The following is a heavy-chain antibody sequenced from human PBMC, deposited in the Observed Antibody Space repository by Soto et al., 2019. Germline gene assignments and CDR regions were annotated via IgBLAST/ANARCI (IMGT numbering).Heavy chain of an antibody. Sequence: ESLKISCKGSGYSFTSYWISWVRQMPRKGLEWMGRIDPSDSYTNYSPSFQGHVTISADKSISTAYLQWSSLKASDTAMYYCARIERITVRPSTDVWVQGTTVTVSS. CDR3: ARIERITVRPSTDV. CDR2: IDPSDSYT. D-gene: IGHD6-6*01. CDR1: GYSFTSYW. V-gene: IGHV5-10-1*01. J-gene: IGHJ6*02.